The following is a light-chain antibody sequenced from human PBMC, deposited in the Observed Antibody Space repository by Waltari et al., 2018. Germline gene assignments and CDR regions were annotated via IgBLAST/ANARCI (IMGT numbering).Light chain of an antibody. CDR1: STDIGRYNY. Sequence: QSALTQPASVSGSPGQSITISCTGTSTDIGRYNYVPRYQHHPDKAPKLMIFDVNNRPSGVSDRFSGSKSGNTASLTISGLQAEDEADYYCSSYTTTSTLLVVFGGGTKLTVL. V-gene: IGLV2-14*03. CDR2: DVN. J-gene: IGLJ2*01. CDR3: SSYTTTSTLLVV.